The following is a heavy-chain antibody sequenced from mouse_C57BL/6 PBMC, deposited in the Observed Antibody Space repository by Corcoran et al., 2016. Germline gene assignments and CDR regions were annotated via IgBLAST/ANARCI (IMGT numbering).Heavy chain of an antibody. CDR1: GYTFTDYY. J-gene: IGHJ3*01. CDR3: AYSNLFAY. Sequence: QVQLKQSGAELMRPGASVKLSCKASGYTFTDYYINWVKQRPGQGLEWIARIYPGSGNTYYNEKFKGKATLTAEKSSSTAYMQLSSLTSADSAVYFCAYSNLFAYWGQGTLVTVSA. V-gene: IGHV1-76*01. D-gene: IGHD2-5*01. CDR2: IYPGSGNT.